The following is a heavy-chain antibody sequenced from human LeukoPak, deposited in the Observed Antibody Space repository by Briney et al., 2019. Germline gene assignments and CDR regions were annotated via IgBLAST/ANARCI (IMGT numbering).Heavy chain of an antibody. CDR2: IWYDGSNK. Sequence: GGSLRLSCAASGFTFSSYGMHWVRQAPGKGLEWVAVIWYDGSNKYYADSVKGRFTISGDNSKNTLYLQMNSLRAEDTAVYYCARARDYDSSGSIYYYYGMDVWGQGTTVTVSS. CDR1: GFTFSSYG. D-gene: IGHD3-22*01. V-gene: IGHV3-33*01. J-gene: IGHJ6*02. CDR3: ARARDYDSSGSIYYYYGMDV.